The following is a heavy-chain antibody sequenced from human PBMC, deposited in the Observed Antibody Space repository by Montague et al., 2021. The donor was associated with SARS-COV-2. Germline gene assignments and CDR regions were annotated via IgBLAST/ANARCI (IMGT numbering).Heavy chain of an antibody. CDR2: ISWNSGSI. D-gene: IGHD3-9*01. CDR1: GFPFDDYA. J-gene: IGHJ3*02. Sequence: SLSLSFAASGFPFDDYAVHWVRQAPGKGLEWVSGISWNSGSIGYADSVKGRLTISRDNAKNSLYLQMNSLRAEDTALYYCAKFPQRNYDILIDDAFDIWGQGTMVTVSS. V-gene: IGHV3-9*01. CDR3: AKFPQRNYDILIDDAFDI.